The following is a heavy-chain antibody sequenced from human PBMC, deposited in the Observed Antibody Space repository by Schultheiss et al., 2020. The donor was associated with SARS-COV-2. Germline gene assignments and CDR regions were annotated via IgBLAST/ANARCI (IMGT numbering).Heavy chain of an antibody. Sequence: SETLSLTCTVSGGSISSYYWSWIRQPPGKGLEWIGYIYYSGSTNYNPSLKSRVTISVDTSKNQFSLKLSSVTAADTAVYYCARVPIVGASPFTYYYMDVWGKGTTVTVSS. J-gene: IGHJ6*03. CDR3: ARVPIVGASPFTYYYMDV. CDR2: IYYSGST. D-gene: IGHD1-26*01. CDR1: GGSISSYY. V-gene: IGHV4-59*12.